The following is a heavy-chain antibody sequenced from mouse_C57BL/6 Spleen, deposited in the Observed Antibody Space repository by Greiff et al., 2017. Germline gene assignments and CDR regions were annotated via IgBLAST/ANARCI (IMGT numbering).Heavy chain of an antibody. D-gene: IGHD2-4*01. CDR1: GFSFNTYA. V-gene: IGHV10-1*01. CDR2: IRSKSNNYAT. J-gene: IGHJ3*01. Sequence: EVKLVESGGGLVQPKGSLKLSCAASGFSFNTYAMNWVRQAPGKGLEWVARIRSKSNNYATYYADSVKDRFTISRDDSESMLYLQMNNLKTEDTAMYYCVIYDYDVFAYWGQGTLVTVSA. CDR3: VIYDYDVFAY.